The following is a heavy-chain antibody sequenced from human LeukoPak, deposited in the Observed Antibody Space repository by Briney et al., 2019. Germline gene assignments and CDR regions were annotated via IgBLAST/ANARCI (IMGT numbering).Heavy chain of an antibody. CDR1: GYTFTHQW. Sequence: GEPLKISCEASGYTFTHQWIGWVRQMPGTGLGWVGIIYPRDSDTIYSPSFQGHVTISADTSVNTAYLEWRSLEASDTAMYYCARHSDVVGAIWGQGTQVTVSS. CDR2: IYPRDSDT. D-gene: IGHD3-16*01. V-gene: IGHV5-51*01. CDR3: ARHSDVVGAI. J-gene: IGHJ4*02.